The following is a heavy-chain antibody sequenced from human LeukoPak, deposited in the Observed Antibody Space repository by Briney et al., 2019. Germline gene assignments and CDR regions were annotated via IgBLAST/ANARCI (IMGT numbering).Heavy chain of an antibody. V-gene: IGHV3-7*01. CDR3: ARAREITVSGTDYFDY. CDR1: GFRFTNYW. J-gene: IGHJ4*02. D-gene: IGHD6-19*01. CDR2: IKHDGSGP. Sequence: GGSLRLSCAVSGFRFTNYWMTWVRQAPGKGLEWVANIKHDGSGPSYLDSVKGRFTISRDNARSSLSLQMSSLRAEDTAVYYCARAREITVSGTDYFDYWGQGTLVTVSS.